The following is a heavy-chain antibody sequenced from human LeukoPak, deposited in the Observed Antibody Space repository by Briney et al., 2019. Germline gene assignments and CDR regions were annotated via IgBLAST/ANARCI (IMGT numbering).Heavy chain of an antibody. CDR3: AKDSSSGWYPSLDY. CDR1: GFIFHDYA. J-gene: IGHJ4*02. D-gene: IGHD6-19*01. Sequence: PGGSLRLSCAASGFIFHDYAMHWVRQAPGKGLQWISLIGGGGSTTYADSVKGRFTISRDNSKNSLYLQMNSLRTEDTALYYCAKDSSSGWYPSLDYWGQGTLVTVSS. CDR2: IGGGGSTT. V-gene: IGHV3-43*02.